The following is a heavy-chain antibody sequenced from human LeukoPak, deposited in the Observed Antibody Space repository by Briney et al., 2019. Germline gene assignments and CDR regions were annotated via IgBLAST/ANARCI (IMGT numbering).Heavy chain of an antibody. V-gene: IGHV3-74*01. CDR3: IGSGGWPGY. J-gene: IGHJ4*02. CDR1: GFTFSDYY. D-gene: IGHD1-26*01. CDR2: IASNGST. Sequence: GGSLRLSCAASGFTFSDYYMSWIRQAPGKGLVWVSRIASNGSTVYADSVEGRFTISRDNAKDTVYLQMNSLRVEDTAVYYCIGSGGWPGYWGQGTLVTVSS.